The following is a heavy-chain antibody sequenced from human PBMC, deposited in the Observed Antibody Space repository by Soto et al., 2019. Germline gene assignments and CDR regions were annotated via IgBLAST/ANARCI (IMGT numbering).Heavy chain of an antibody. CDR3: ARGSRYCSSTSCYAGMDV. CDR1: GFTFSSYS. J-gene: IGHJ6*02. V-gene: IGHV3-48*02. CDR2: ISSSSSSTI. D-gene: IGHD2-2*01. Sequence: GGSLRLSCAASGFTFSSYSMNWVRQAPGKGLEWVSYISSSSSSTIYYADSVKGRFTISRDNAKNSLYLQMNSLRDEDTAVYYCARGSRYCSSTSCYAGMDVWGQGTTVTVSS.